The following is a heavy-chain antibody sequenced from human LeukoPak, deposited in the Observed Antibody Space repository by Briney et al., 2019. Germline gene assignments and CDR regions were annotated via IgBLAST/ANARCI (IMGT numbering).Heavy chain of an antibody. D-gene: IGHD3-10*01. CDR1: GGSISSYY. V-gene: IGHV4-38-2*02. CDR3: AREGYGSGPHPNDFDI. CDR2: ISRGGST. Sequence: PSETLSLTCTVSGGSISSYYWSWIRQPPGKGLEWIGSISRGGSTYYSPSLKSRVTISVDTSKNQFSLKLSSLTAADTAVYYCAREGYGSGPHPNDFDIWGQGTPVTVSS. J-gene: IGHJ3*02.